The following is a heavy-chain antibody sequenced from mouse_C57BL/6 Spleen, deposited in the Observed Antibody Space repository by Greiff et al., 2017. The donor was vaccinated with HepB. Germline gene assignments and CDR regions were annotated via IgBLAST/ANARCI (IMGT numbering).Heavy chain of an antibody. CDR2: INPSSGYT. CDR3: SDDYGGAMDY. V-gene: IGHV1-4*01. D-gene: IGHD2-4*01. Sequence: QVQLKQSGAELARPGASVKMSCKASGYTFTSYTMHWVKQRPGQGLEWIGYINPSSGYTKYNQKFKDKATLTADKSSSTAYMQLSSLTSEDSAVYYCSDDYGGAMDYWGQGTSVTVSS. J-gene: IGHJ4*01. CDR1: GYTFTSYT.